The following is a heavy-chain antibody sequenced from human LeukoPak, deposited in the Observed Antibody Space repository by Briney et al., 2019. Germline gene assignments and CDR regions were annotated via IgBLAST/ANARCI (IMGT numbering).Heavy chain of an antibody. D-gene: IGHD3-10*01. CDR2: SKSKTDGGTT. J-gene: IGHJ4*02. CDR3: TTEDTMVPGPNDY. V-gene: IGHV3-15*01. CDR1: GFTFSNAW. Sequence: EPGGSLRLSCAAPGFTFSNAWMSWVRQATGKGLELVGRSKSKTDGGTTNYAAPVKGRSTISRDDSKNTLYMQMNSVKTEDTGVYYCTTEDTMVPGPNDYWGQGTLVTVSS.